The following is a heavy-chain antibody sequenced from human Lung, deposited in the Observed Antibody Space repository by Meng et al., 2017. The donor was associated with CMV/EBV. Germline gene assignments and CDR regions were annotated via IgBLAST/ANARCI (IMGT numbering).Heavy chain of an antibody. D-gene: IGHD6-13*01. CDR3: ARGDPKLVQIGIDY. CDR2: INAGNGNP. CDR1: GYTFTSYV. V-gene: IGHV1-3*03. J-gene: IGHJ4*02. Sequence: ASVXVSXKASGYTFTSYVIHWVRQAPGQRLEWMGWINAGNGNPKYSQEYQGRVTITRDTSASTAYMELSSLRSEVMAVYYCARGDPKLVQIGIDYWGQGTLVTVSS.